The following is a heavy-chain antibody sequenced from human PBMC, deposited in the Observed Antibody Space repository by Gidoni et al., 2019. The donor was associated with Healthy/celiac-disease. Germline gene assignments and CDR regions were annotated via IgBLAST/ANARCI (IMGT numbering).Heavy chain of an antibody. J-gene: IGHJ6*02. D-gene: IGHD6-13*01. CDR2: INHSGST. Sequence: QVQLQQWGAGLLKPSETLSLTCAVYGGSFSGYYWSWIRQPPGKGLEWIGEINHSGSTNYNPSLKSRVTISVDTSKNQFSLKLSSVTAADTAVYYCARGRRRSSWSRGDYYYGMDVWGQGTTVTVSS. CDR3: ARGRRRSSWSRGDYYYGMDV. V-gene: IGHV4-34*01. CDR1: GGSFSGYY.